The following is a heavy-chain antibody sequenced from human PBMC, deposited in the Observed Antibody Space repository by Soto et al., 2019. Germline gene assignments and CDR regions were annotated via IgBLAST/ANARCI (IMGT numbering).Heavy chain of an antibody. Sequence: GGSLRLSCAASGVNFTRHSMNWVRQAPGKGLEWVSSISSTTNYIYYGDSMKGRFTTSRDNAKNSLYLEMNSLRAEDTAVYYCARESEDLTSNFDYWGQGTLVTVSS. CDR3: ARESEDLTSNFDY. CDR2: ISSTTNYI. CDR1: GVNFTRHS. J-gene: IGHJ4*02. V-gene: IGHV3-21*06.